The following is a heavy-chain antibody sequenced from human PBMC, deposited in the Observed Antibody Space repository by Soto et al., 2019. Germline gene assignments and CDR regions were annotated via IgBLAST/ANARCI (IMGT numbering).Heavy chain of an antibody. J-gene: IGHJ4*02. CDR1: GFSIASYW. Sequence: EVQLVESGGGLVQPGGSLRISCAVSGFSIASYWMSWVRQAPGKGLEWVATTKEDGSEIYYVDSVRGRFTIARDNAENSLYLQMNSLSAEDTAVYFCAGDVGFDYVNWGQGTLVTVSS. CDR2: TKEDGSEI. V-gene: IGHV3-7*01. D-gene: IGHD3-16*01. CDR3: AGDVGFDYVN.